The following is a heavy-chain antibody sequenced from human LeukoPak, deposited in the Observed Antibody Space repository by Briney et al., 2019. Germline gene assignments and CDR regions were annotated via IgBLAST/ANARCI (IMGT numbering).Heavy chain of an antibody. J-gene: IGHJ1*01. CDR1: GFTFDDYA. V-gene: IGHV3-43*02. D-gene: IGHD2-2*02. Sequence: GGPLRLSCAASGFTFDDYAMHWVRQAPGKGLEWVSLISGDGGSTYYADSVKGRFTISRDNAKNSLYLQMNSLRAEDTAVYYCARIYCSSTSCYNYFQHWGQGTLVTVSS. CDR3: ARIYCSSTSCYNYFQH. CDR2: ISGDGGST.